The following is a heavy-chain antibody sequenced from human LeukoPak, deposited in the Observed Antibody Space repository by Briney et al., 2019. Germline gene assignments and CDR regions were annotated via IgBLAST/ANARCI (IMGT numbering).Heavy chain of an antibody. CDR2: ISSSSSYI. V-gene: IGHV3-21*01. D-gene: IGHD2-15*01. J-gene: IGHJ4*02. CDR3: ARDFGRVVVAATSNY. CDR1: GFTFSSYS. Sequence: GGSLRLSCAASGFTFSSYSMNWVRQAPGKGLEWVSSISSSSSYIYYADSVKGRFTISRDNAKNSLYLQMNSLRAEDTAVYYCARDFGRVVVAATSNYWGRGTLVTVSS.